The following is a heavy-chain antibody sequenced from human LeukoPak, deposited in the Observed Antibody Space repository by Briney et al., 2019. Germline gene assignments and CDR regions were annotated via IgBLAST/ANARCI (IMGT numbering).Heavy chain of an antibody. Sequence: GRSLRLSCAASGFTFSSYDIHWVRQAPGKGLEWVAVISSDGSNKYYADSVKGRFTISRDNSKNTLYLQMNSLRAEDTAVYYCAKGQYQLLYCFDYWGQGTLVTVSS. J-gene: IGHJ4*02. CDR1: GFTFSSYD. V-gene: IGHV3-30*18. CDR2: ISSDGSNK. CDR3: AKGQYQLLYCFDY. D-gene: IGHD2-2*02.